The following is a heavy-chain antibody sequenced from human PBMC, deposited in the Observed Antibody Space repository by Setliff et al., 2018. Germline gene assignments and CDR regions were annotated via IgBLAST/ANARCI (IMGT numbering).Heavy chain of an antibody. V-gene: IGHV4-4*08. CDR3: AKVPITKVYFYMDV. J-gene: IGHJ6*03. CDR2: IDTSGST. CDR1: GGSINNYY. D-gene: IGHD3-10*01. Sequence: PSETLCLTCTVSGGSINNYYWSWIRQSPGKGLEWIGYIDTSGSTDYNPSLKSRVTISVDTSKNQLSLKPSSVTAADTAVYYCAKVPITKVYFYMDVWGKGTTVTVSS.